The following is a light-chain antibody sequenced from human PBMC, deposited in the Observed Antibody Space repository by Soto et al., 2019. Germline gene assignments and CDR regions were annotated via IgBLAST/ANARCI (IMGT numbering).Light chain of an antibody. V-gene: IGLV2-8*01. CDR3: SSYAGNNNCVV. Sequence: QSALTQPPSASGSPGQSVTISCTGTSSDVGAYKYVSWYQQHPGKAPKLMIYEVTKRPSGVPGRFSGSKSGNTASLTVSGLQAEDEADYYCSSYAGNNNCVVFGGGTQLTVL. CDR2: EVT. CDR1: SSDVGAYKY. J-gene: IGLJ2*01.